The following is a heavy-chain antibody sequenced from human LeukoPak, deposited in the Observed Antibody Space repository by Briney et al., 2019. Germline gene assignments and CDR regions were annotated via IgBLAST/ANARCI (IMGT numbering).Heavy chain of an antibody. CDR2: NSAYNANT. V-gene: IGHV1-18*01. CDR3: ARNGYGDPEDY. D-gene: IGHD4-17*01. Sequence: ASVKVSCEASGYIFTSYGINWVRQAPRQGLEGTGWNSAYNANTDYAQTFQGRVAMTTDTATSTAYTELRSLRSDDTAVYYCARNGYGDPEDYWGQGTLVTVSS. J-gene: IGHJ4*02. CDR1: GYIFTSYG.